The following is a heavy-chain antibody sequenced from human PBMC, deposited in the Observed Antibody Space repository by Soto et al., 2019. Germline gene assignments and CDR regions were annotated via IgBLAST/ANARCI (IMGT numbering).Heavy chain of an antibody. J-gene: IGHJ4*02. V-gene: IGHV4-59*01. CDR2: IFYSGAT. CDR1: GGSISGYY. Sequence: QVQLQESGPGLVKSSETLSLTCSVSGGSISGYYWAWIRQPPGKGLEWIGDIFYSGATNHNPSLMSRVNLSLDTSKNQFSLGLSSVTAADTAIYYCAGGFYDSSANWRFDYWGQGALVTVSS. CDR3: AGGFYDSSANWRFDY. D-gene: IGHD6-13*01.